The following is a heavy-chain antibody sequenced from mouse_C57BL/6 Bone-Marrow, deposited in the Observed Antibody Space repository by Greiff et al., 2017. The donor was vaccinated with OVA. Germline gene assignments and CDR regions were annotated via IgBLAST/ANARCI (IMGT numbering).Heavy chain of an antibody. CDR3: ARNYVSGYFDV. V-gene: IGHV5-17*01. Sequence: DVKLVESGGGLVKPGGSLKLSCAASGFTFSDYGMHWVRQAPEKGLEWVAYISSGSSTIYYADTVKGRFTISRDNAKNTLFLQMTSLRSEDTAMYYCARNYVSGYFDVWGTGTTVTVSS. CDR2: ISSGSSTI. CDR1: GFTFSDYG. J-gene: IGHJ1*03. D-gene: IGHD1-1*01.